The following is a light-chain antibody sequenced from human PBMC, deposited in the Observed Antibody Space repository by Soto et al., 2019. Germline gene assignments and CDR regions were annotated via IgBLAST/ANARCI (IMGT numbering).Light chain of an antibody. CDR2: DAS. CDR1: QSNSSW. J-gene: IGKJ1*01. Sequence: DIQMTQSPSTLSASVGDRVTITCRASQSNSSWLAWYQQKPGKAPKLLIYDASSLESGVPSRFSGSGSGTEFTLTMSSLQPDDFATYYCQQYNSYSRTFGQGTKVEIK. V-gene: IGKV1-5*01. CDR3: QQYNSYSRT.